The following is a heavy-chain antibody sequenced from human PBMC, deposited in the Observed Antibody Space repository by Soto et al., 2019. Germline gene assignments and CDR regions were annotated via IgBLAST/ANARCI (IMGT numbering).Heavy chain of an antibody. Sequence: QVQLQESGPGLVKPSQTLSLTCTVSGGSISSGDYYWSWIRQPPGKGLEWIGYIYYRGSTYYNPSLKSRVTISVDASKNQFSLKLSSVTAADTAGYYCARDKVVVVAALNWYFDLWGRGTLVTVSS. D-gene: IGHD2-15*01. CDR1: GGSISSGDYY. CDR2: IYYRGST. CDR3: ARDKVVVVAALNWYFDL. J-gene: IGHJ2*01. V-gene: IGHV4-30-4*01.